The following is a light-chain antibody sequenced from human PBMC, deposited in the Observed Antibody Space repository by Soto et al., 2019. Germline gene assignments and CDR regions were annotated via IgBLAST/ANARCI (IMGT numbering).Light chain of an antibody. CDR2: MTS. CDR1: QCISHS. V-gene: IGKV1-39*01. Sequence: DIQMTQSASSLSASVGERVTITCRASQCISHSVNWYQQKPGKAPILLIYMTSYLHTGVPSRFSGSGSGTEYTLTISSLQPEDFAMYFCQESHSIPRTFGGGPKVDMK. J-gene: IGKJ4*01. CDR3: QESHSIPRT.